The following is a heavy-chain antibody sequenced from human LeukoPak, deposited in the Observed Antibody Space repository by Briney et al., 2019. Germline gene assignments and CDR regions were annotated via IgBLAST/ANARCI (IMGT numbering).Heavy chain of an antibody. D-gene: IGHD6-13*01. CDR3: AGGIATPYYYYYMDV. CDR2: IIPIFGTA. Sequence: SVKVSCKASGGTFSSYAISWVRQAPGQGLEWMGGIIPIFGTANYAQKFQGRVTITADESTSTAYMELSSLRSEDTAVYYCAGGIATPYYYYYMDVWGKGTTVTVSS. J-gene: IGHJ6*03. CDR1: GGTFSSYA. V-gene: IGHV1-69*01.